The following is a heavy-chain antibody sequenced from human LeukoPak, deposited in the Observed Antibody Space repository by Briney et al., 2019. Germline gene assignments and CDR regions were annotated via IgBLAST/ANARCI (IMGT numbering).Heavy chain of an antibody. J-gene: IGHJ5*02. CDR3: ARERGYYYDSSGYYYRGDWFDP. Sequence: ASVKVSCKASGYTFTSYGISWVRQAPGQGLEWMGWISAHNGNTNYAQKLQGRVTMTTDTSTSTAYMELRSLRSDDTAVYYCARERGYYYDSSGYYYRGDWFDPWGQGTLVTVSS. CDR1: GYTFTSYG. V-gene: IGHV1-18*01. D-gene: IGHD3-22*01. CDR2: ISAHNGNT.